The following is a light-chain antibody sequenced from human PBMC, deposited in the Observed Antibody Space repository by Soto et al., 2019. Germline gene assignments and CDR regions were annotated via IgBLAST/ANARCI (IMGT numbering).Light chain of an antibody. V-gene: IGKV2-28*01. CDR3: MQALQTLFT. CDR2: LGS. J-gene: IGKJ3*01. Sequence: DIVMTQSPLSLSVTPGEPASISCRSSQSLLHSNGYNYLDWYLQKPGQSPQLLIYLGSNRSSGVPDRFSGSGSGTDFTLKISRVEAEDVGVHYCMQALQTLFTFGPGTKVDIK. CDR1: QSLLHSNGYNY.